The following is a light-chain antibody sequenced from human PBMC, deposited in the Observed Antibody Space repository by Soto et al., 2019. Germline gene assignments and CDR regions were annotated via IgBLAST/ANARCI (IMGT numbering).Light chain of an antibody. CDR2: DAS. Sequence: EIVLTQSPATLSLSPGERATLCCRASQSVSSYLAWYQQKPGQAPRLLIYDASNRATGIPARFSGSGSGTDFTLTISSLEPEDFAVYYCQQRSNWPPSITFGQGTRLELK. V-gene: IGKV3-11*01. CDR3: QQRSNWPPSIT. CDR1: QSVSSY. J-gene: IGKJ5*01.